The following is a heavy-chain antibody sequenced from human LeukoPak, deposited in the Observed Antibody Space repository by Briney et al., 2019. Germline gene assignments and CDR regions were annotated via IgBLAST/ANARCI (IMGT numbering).Heavy chain of an antibody. Sequence: GGSLRLSCAASGFTFSTYWMHWVRQAPGRGLVWVSRINEGGSNTNYADSVKGRFTISRDNAKNTLYLQMNSLRADDTGTYYCGPVNSGIAAGTGWWGQGTLVTVSS. V-gene: IGHV3-74*01. CDR2: INEGGSNT. J-gene: IGHJ4*02. CDR1: GFTFSTYW. D-gene: IGHD6-13*01. CDR3: GPVNSGIAAGTGW.